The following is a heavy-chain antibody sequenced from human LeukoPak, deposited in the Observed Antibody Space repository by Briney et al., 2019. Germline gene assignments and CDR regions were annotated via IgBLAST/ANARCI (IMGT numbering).Heavy chain of an antibody. CDR3: ARHRLSGSYLGSWFDP. CDR1: GGSISSGDYY. D-gene: IGHD1-26*01. V-gene: IGHV4-61*08. Sequence: PSETLSLTCTVSGGSISSGDYYWSWIRQPPGKGLEWIGYIYYSGSTNYNPSLKSRVTISVDTSKNQFSLKLSSVTAADTAVYYCARHRLSGSYLGSWFDPWGQGTLVTVSS. J-gene: IGHJ5*02. CDR2: IYYSGST.